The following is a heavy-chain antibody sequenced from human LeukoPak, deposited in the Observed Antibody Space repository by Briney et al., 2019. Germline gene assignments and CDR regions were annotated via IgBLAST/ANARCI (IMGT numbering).Heavy chain of an antibody. CDR2: INHSGST. Sequence: SETLSLTCAVYGGSFSGYYWSLIRQPPWKGLEWIGEINHSGSTNYNPSLKSRVTISVDTSKNQFSLKLSSVTAADTAVYYCASPRRLRSHFDYWGQGTLVTVSS. CDR1: GGSFSGYY. J-gene: IGHJ4*02. CDR3: ASPRRLRSHFDY. D-gene: IGHD4-17*01. V-gene: IGHV4-34*01.